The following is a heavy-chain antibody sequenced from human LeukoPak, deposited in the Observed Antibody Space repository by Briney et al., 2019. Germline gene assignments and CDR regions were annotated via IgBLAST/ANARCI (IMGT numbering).Heavy chain of an antibody. CDR2: VYSGDNT. Sequence: PGGSLRLSCAASGFTVSDNYMSWVRQALGKGLEWVSVVYSGDNTYYADSVKGRFTISRDNSKNTLYLQMNSLRAEDTAVYYCARDREPGTSASRFDYWGQGTLVTVSS. CDR3: ARDREPGTSASRFDY. J-gene: IGHJ4*02. V-gene: IGHV3-53*01. D-gene: IGHD2-8*02. CDR1: GFTVSDNY.